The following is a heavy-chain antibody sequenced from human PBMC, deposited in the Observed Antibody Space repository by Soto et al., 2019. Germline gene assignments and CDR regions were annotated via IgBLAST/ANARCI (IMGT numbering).Heavy chain of an antibody. Sequence: SVKVSCKASGGTFSSYAISWVRQAPGLGLEWMGGIIPIFGTANYAQKFQGRVTITADKSTSTAYMELSSLRSEDTAVYYCARSGFTIFGVVIEPQSGTYYYYGMDVWGQGTTVTVSS. CDR2: IIPIFGTA. CDR1: GGTFSSYA. D-gene: IGHD3-3*01. J-gene: IGHJ6*02. V-gene: IGHV1-69*06. CDR3: ARSGFTIFGVVIEPQSGTYYYYGMDV.